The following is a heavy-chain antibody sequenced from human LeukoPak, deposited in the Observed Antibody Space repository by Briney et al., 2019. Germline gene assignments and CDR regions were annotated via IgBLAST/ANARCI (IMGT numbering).Heavy chain of an antibody. D-gene: IGHD2-15*01. Sequence: SETLSLTCTVSGGSISSYYWSWIRQPPGKGLEWIGYIYYSGSTNYNPSLKSRVTISVDTSKNQFSLKLSSETAADTAVYYCARVVAPPYWYFDLWGRGTLVTVSS. CDR3: ARVVAPPYWYFDL. CDR1: GGSISSYY. V-gene: IGHV4-59*01. CDR2: IYYSGST. J-gene: IGHJ2*01.